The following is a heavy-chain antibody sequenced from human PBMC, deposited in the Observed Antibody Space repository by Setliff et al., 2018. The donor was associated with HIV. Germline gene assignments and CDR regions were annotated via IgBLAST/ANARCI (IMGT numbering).Heavy chain of an antibody. J-gene: IGHJ4*02. CDR2: ISGYSGHT. CDR3: AREHSTTRPYFDF. V-gene: IGHV1-18*01. D-gene: IGHD6-13*01. CDR1: GYTFSDYD. Sequence: AASVKVSCKASGYTFSDYDVAWVRQAPGQGLEWMGWISGYSGHTSYAQKFQGRVTMTTDTSTSTAYMELRNLRSDDTALYFCAREHSTTRPYFDFWGQGTLVTVSS.